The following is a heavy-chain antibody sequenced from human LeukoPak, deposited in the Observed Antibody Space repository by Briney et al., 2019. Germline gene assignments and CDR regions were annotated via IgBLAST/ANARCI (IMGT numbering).Heavy chain of an antibody. J-gene: IGHJ6*03. CDR1: SHSITNNYF. Sequence: SPSETLSLTCTVSSHSITNNYFGWIRQSPGKGLEWIGSISQRQITYYSPSLRSRVTVSRETSNKQFSLRLTSVTAGDTAIYYCVSHETPYYYIDVWGKGTPVTISS. CDR3: VSHETPYYYIDV. CDR2: ISQRQIT. V-gene: IGHV4-38-2*02.